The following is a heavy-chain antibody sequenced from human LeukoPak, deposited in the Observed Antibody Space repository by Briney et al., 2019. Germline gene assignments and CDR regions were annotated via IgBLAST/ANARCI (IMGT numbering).Heavy chain of an antibody. D-gene: IGHD3-10*01. V-gene: IGHV3-30*02. CDR1: GFTFSSYG. CDR3: ARGARGSGTASDS. J-gene: IGHJ4*02. CDR2: IRYDGSNK. Sequence: PGGSLRLSCAASGFTFSSYGMHWVRQAPGKGLEWVAFIRYDGSNKYYADSVKGRFTISRDNAKNTLHLQMNSLRAEDTAVYYCARGARGSGTASDSWGQGTLVTVSS.